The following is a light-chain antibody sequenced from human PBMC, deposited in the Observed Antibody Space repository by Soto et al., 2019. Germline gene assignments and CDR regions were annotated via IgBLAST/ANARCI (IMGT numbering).Light chain of an antibody. Sequence: QTVVTQAPSVSVSPGGTVTLTCGLRSAPVSTTYYPAWWQQTPGQPPRTLIYSTNTRSSGVPHRFSGSIRGNKAALTITGAQADDEADYHCLLYMGNGIYLFGPGTKVTVL. CDR2: STN. CDR3: LLYMGNGIYL. CDR1: SAPVSTTYY. V-gene: IGLV8-61*01. J-gene: IGLJ1*01.